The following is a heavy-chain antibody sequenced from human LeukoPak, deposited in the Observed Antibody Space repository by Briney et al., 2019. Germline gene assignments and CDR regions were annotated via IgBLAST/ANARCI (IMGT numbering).Heavy chain of an antibody. J-gene: IGHJ4*02. V-gene: IGHV1-18*04. CDR2: ISAYNGNT. CDR3: ARDGPIAAAGTGFDY. Sequence: ASVKVSCKASGYTFTGYYMHWVRQAPGQGLEWMGWISAYNGNTNYAQKLQGRVTMTTDTSTSTAYMELRSLRSDDTAVYYCARDGPIAAAGTGFDYWGQGTLVTVSS. CDR1: GYTFTGYY. D-gene: IGHD6-13*01.